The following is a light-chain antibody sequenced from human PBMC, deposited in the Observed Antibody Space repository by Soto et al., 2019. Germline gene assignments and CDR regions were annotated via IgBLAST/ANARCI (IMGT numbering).Light chain of an antibody. CDR1: TSDVGAYNY. V-gene: IGLV2-14*01. CDR2: EVS. J-gene: IGLJ3*02. CDR3: SSYTSSNTWV. Sequence: QSALTQPASVSGSPGQSITISCTGTTSDVGAYNYVSWYQQHPGKAPKLMIYEVSYRPSGVSDRFSGSKSGNTASLTISGLQADDESDYYCSSYTSSNTWVFGAGTKVTVL.